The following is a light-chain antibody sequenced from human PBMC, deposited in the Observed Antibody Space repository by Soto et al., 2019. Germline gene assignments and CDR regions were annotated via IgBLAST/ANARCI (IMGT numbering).Light chain of an antibody. CDR3: ALLMGNGVSV. CDR2: STT. V-gene: IGLV8-61*01. Sequence: QTVVTQESSFSVSPGGTVTLTCGLISGSVSTANNPNWYQQTPGQAPRTLIYSTTARSSVVPDRFSGSILGNKAALTISGAQADDESDYYCALLMGNGVSVFGTGTKVTVL. CDR1: SGSVSTANN. J-gene: IGLJ1*01.